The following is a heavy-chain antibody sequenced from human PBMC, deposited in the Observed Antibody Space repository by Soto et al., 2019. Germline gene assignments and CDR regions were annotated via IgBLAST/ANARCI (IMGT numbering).Heavy chain of an antibody. CDR3: ARGPTYQTYKDNRSAHQFDY. J-gene: IGHJ4*02. CDR2: IYYSGST. D-gene: IGHD2-15*01. V-gene: IGHV4-30-4*01. CDR1: CGSIISNF. Sequence: PSETLSLTCTFSCGSIISNFWSWTRQPPGKGLEWIGYIYYSGSTYYDPSLKSRVTISVDTSKNQFSLKLSSVTAADTAVYYCARGPTYQTYKDNRSAHQFDYWGQGTLVTVSS.